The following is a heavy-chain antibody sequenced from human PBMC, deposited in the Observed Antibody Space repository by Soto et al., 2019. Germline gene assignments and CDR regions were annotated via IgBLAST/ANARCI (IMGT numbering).Heavy chain of an antibody. J-gene: IGHJ4*02. CDR3: ARGRYNLPLY. V-gene: IGHV4-31*03. D-gene: IGHD3-9*01. Sequence: QVQLQESGPGLVKASQTLSLTCSVSGGSISSGGYYWNWIRQHPGKGLEWIGYIYYSGTTYYNPSLKSRINISIDTSNNQCSLKVNSVTAADTAVYYCARGRYNLPLYWGQGAKVTVSS. CDR2: IYYSGTT. CDR1: GGSISSGGYY.